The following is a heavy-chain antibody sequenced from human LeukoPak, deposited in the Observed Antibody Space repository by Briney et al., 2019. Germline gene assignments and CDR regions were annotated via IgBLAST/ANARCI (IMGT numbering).Heavy chain of an antibody. J-gene: IGHJ5*02. Sequence: SETLSLTCTVSGDSISTYYWSWIRQPPGKGLEWIGYIHYSGSTNYNPSLKSRVTISVDTSTNQFSLKQNSVTAADTAVYYCARLGGLNRNDFYVDNCFDPWGQGTLVTVSS. V-gene: IGHV4-59*08. CDR2: IHYSGST. CDR1: GDSISTYY. D-gene: IGHD3/OR15-3a*01. CDR3: ARLGGLNRNDFYVDNCFDP.